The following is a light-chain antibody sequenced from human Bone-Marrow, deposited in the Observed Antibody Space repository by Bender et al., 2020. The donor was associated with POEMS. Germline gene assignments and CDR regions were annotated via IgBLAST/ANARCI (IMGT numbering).Light chain of an antibody. V-gene: IGLV3-21*02. CDR3: HMWDSSRDHPGVV. Sequence: YVVTQAPSVSVAPGQTARITCGGNNIGSYSVHWYQQRPGQAPVLVVYDDGDRPSGIPERFSGSNSGNTATLTISRVEAGDEADYYCHMWDSSRDHPGVVFGGGTKLTVL. CDR2: DDG. J-gene: IGLJ2*01. CDR1: NIGSYS.